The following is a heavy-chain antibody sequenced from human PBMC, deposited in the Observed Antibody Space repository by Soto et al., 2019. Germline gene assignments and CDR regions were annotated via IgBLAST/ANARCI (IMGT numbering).Heavy chain of an antibody. CDR1: GGTFSSYA. V-gene: IGHV1-69*06. J-gene: IGHJ6*02. CDR2: IIPIFGTA. Sequence: GASVKVSCKASGGTFSSYAISWVRQAPGQGLEGMGGIIPIFGTANYAQKFQGRVTITADKSTSTAYMELSSLRSEDTAVYYCARRASSYGGLNNYGMDVWGQGTTVTLSS. D-gene: IGHD5-18*01. CDR3: ARRASSYGGLNNYGMDV.